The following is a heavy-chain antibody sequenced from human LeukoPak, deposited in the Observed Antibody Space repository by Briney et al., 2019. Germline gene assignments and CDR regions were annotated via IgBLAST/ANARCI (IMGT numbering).Heavy chain of an antibody. CDR3: ARNNPGGYNYYYYYYMDV. V-gene: IGHV1-69*13. CDR2: IIPIFGTA. D-gene: IGHD5-12*01. Sequence: ASVKVSCKASGYTFTSYYIHWVRQAPGQGLEWMGGIIPIFGTANYAQKFQGRVTITADESTSTAYMELSSLRSEDTAVYYCARNNPGGYNYYYYYYMDVWGKGTTVTISS. J-gene: IGHJ6*03. CDR1: GYTFTSYY.